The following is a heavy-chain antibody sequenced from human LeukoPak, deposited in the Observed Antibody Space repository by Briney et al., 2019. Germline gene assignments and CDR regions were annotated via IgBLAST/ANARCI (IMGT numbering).Heavy chain of an antibody. V-gene: IGHV3-15*01. CDR2: IKSKTDGGTT. Sequence: GGSLRLSCAASGFTFSNAWMSWLRQAPGKGLEWVGRIKSKTDGGTTDYAAPVKGRFTISRDDSKNTLYLQMNSLKTEDTAVYYCTTSFYGDYRYFDYWGQGTLVTVSS. J-gene: IGHJ4*02. D-gene: IGHD4-17*01. CDR1: GFTFSNAW. CDR3: TTSFYGDYRYFDY.